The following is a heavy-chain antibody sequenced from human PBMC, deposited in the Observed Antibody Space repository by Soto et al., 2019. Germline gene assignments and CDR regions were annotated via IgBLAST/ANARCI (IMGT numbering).Heavy chain of an antibody. D-gene: IGHD2-15*01. V-gene: IGHV3-23*01. Sequence: XGSLRLSCAASGFTFSSYAMSWVRQAPGKGLEWVSAISGSGGSTYYADSVKGRFTISRDNSKNTLYLQMNSLRAEDTAVYYCAKGGVVVVAAIFDYWGQGTLVTVSS. J-gene: IGHJ4*02. CDR2: ISGSGGST. CDR1: GFTFSSYA. CDR3: AKGGVVVVAAIFDY.